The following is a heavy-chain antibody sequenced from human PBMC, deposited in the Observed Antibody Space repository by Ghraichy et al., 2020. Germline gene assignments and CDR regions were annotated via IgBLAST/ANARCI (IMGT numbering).Heavy chain of an antibody. CDR1: GGSISSGDYY. CDR3: ARGNGDYDYYYYYYMDV. J-gene: IGHJ6*03. D-gene: IGHD4-17*01. CDR2: IYYSGST. Sequence: SETLSLTCTVSGGSISSGDYYWSWIRQPPGKGLEWIGYIYYSGSTYYNPSLKSRVTISVDTSKNQFSLKLSSVTAADTAVYYCARGNGDYDYYYYYYMDVWGKGTTVTVSS. V-gene: IGHV4-30-4*08.